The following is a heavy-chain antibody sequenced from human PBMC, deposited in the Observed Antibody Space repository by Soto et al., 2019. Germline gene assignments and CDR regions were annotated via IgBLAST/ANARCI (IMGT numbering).Heavy chain of an antibody. V-gene: IGHV3-30-3*01. CDR1: GFTFSSYA. CDR2: ISYDGSNK. CDR3: ARDLYYYDSSGYLPHPENYYYYYGMDV. Sequence: GGSLRLSCAASGFTFSSYAMHWVRQAPGKGLEWVAVISYDGSNKYYADSVKGRFTISRDNFKNTLYLQMNSLRAEDTAVYYCARDLYYYDSSGYLPHPENYYYYYGMDVWGQGTTVTVSS. J-gene: IGHJ6*02. D-gene: IGHD3-22*01.